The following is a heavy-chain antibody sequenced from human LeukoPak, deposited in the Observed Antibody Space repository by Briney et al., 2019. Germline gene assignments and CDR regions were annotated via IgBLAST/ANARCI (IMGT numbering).Heavy chain of an antibody. CDR3: ARFVFIPTRQFDF. J-gene: IGHJ4*02. CDR2: IKQDGSEK. CDR1: GFTFSSYW. V-gene: IGHV3-7*01. D-gene: IGHD3-16*01. Sequence: GGSLRLSCAASGFTFSSYWMSWVRQAPGKGLEWVATIKQDGSEKYYEDSVKGRFTVSRDNAKNSLYLQTNSLRAEDTAVYYCARFVFIPTRQFDFWGQGTLVTVSS.